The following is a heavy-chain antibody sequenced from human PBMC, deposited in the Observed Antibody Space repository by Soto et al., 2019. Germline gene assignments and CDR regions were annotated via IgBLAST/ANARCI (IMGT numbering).Heavy chain of an antibody. J-gene: IGHJ4*02. V-gene: IGHV3-7*01. CDR3: FNVAFGY. Sequence: GGSLILSCTASGFSFSSNWMSWVRQAPGKGPEWVANINQDGSEKYCADSVKGRSTISRDNAKNSLYLQMDSLRVEDTALYYCFNVAFGYWGRGTLVTVSS. CDR2: INQDGSEK. CDR1: GFSFSSNW.